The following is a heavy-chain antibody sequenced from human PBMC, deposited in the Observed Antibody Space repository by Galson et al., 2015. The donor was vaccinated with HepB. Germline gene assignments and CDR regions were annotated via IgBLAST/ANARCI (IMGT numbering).Heavy chain of an antibody. CDR2: ISYSGDSA. D-gene: IGHD2-21*02. J-gene: IGHJ4*02. Sequence: SLRLSCAASGFTFRSYAMTWVRQAPGKGLEWVSSISYSGDSAYYADAVKGRFTISRDNSKNTLYVQMNSLRAEDTAIYYCAKGGGDWCFDYWGQGALVT. CDR1: GFTFRSYA. CDR3: AKGGGDWCFDY. V-gene: IGHV3-23*01.